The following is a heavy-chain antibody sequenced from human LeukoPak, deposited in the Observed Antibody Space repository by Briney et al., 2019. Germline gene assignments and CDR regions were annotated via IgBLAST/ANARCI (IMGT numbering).Heavy chain of an antibody. J-gene: IGHJ4*02. Sequence: PGGSLRLSCAASGFTFSSYGMSWVRQAPGKGLEWVSAISGSGGSTYYADSVKGRFTISRDNSKNTLYLQMNSLRAEDTAVYYCAKDLETYYYDSSGADYWGQGTLVTVSS. CDR1: GFTFSSYG. CDR2: ISGSGGST. V-gene: IGHV3-23*01. D-gene: IGHD3-22*01. CDR3: AKDLETYYYDSSGADY.